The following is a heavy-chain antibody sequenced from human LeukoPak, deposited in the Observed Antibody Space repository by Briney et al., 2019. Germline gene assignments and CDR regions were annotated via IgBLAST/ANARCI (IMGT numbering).Heavy chain of an antibody. CDR2: VSGSGGVT. CDR1: GFTFSSYA. CDR3: AKKGSGSSNGFDY. D-gene: IGHD3-10*01. V-gene: IGHV3-23*01. J-gene: IGHJ4*02. Sequence: PGGSLRLSCAASGFTFSSYAMSWVRQAPGKGLEWVSGVSGSGGVTYHADSVKGRFTISRDNSKNTLHLQMNSLRAEDTAVYYCAKKGSGSSNGFDYWGQGTLVTVSS.